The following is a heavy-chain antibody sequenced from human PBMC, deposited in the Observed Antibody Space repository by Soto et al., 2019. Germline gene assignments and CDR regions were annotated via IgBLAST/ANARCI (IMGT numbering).Heavy chain of an antibody. CDR2: VGGSGDST. Sequence: EVHLLDSGGGLVQPGGSLRLSCAASGFTFSNYAMSWVRQPPGKGLEWVAGVGGSGDSTYYADSVKGRFTISRDNSKDTLYLQMNRLRAEDTAVYYCAKSPLGYCSGGSCYPPHYFDYWGQGTLVTVSS. D-gene: IGHD2-15*01. V-gene: IGHV3-23*01. CDR3: AKSPLGYCSGGSCYPPHYFDY. CDR1: GFTFSNYA. J-gene: IGHJ4*02.